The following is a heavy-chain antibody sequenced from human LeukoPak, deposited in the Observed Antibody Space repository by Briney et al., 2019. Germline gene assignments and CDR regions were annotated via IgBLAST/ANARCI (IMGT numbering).Heavy chain of an antibody. J-gene: IGHJ4*02. CDR2: IYFSGST. Sequence: SETLSLTCTVSGGSNSSGDYSWNWVRQHPGKGLEWIGHIYFSGSTSYNPSLKSRVTISLDTSKNQFSLKLRSVTAADTAVYYCTRAGTYWGQGTLVTVSS. CDR1: GGSNSSGDYS. V-gene: IGHV4-31*03. D-gene: IGHD1-7*01. CDR3: TRAGTY.